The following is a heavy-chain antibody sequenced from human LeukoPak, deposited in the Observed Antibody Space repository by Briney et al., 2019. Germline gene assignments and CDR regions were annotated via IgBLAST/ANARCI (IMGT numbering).Heavy chain of an antibody. CDR2: ISWNSGSI. V-gene: IGHV3-9*01. Sequence: AGGSLRLSCAASGFTFDDYAMHWVRQAPGKGLEWVSGISWNSGSIGYADSVKGRFTISRDNAKNSLYLQMNSLRAEDTALYYCAKDAVHSSSWYRRVGYYYMDVWGKGTTVTISS. CDR3: AKDAVHSSSWYRRVGYYYMDV. CDR1: GFTFDDYA. D-gene: IGHD6-13*01. J-gene: IGHJ6*03.